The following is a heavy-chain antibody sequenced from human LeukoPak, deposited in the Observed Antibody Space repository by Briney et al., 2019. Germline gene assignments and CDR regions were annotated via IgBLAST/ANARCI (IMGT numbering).Heavy chain of an antibody. CDR3: AKGRYYDFWSGYLFDY. J-gene: IGHJ4*02. D-gene: IGHD3-3*01. V-gene: IGHV3-23*01. Sequence: GSLRLSCAVAGFTFSSYAMSWVRQAPGQGLEWVSTVSGSGNSTNYADSVKGRFTISRDNSKDTLYLHLNGLRAEDTATYFCAKGRYYDFWSGYLFDYWGQGTLVTVSS. CDR2: VSGSGNST. CDR1: GFTFSSYA.